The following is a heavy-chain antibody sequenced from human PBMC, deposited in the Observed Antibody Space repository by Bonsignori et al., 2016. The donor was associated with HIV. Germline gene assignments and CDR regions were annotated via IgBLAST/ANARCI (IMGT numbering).Heavy chain of an antibody. Sequence: ELQLLESGGGLVQPGGSLTLSCGASGFTFSSYDMSWVRQAPGKGLEWVSTITSSGAATYYADSVKGRFTISRDNSKNTLYLQMSSLRAEDTALYYCAKHWDLWGRGNPGHRLL. CDR1: GFTFSSYD. CDR2: ITSSGAAT. CDR3: AKHWDL. J-gene: IGHJ5*02. D-gene: IGHD1-1*01. V-gene: IGHV3-23*01.